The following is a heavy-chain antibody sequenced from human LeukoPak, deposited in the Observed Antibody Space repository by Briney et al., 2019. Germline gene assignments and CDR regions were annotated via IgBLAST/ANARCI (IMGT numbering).Heavy chain of an antibody. CDR3: AWPKRGYSYGYHY. Sequence: SETLSLTCTVSGGSISSYYWSWIRQPPGKGLEWIGYIYYSGSTNYNPSLKSRVTISVDTSKNQFSLKLSSVTAADTAVYYCAWPKRGYSYGYHYWGQGTLVTVSS. CDR2: IYYSGST. D-gene: IGHD5-18*01. V-gene: IGHV4-59*12. CDR1: GGSISSYY. J-gene: IGHJ4*02.